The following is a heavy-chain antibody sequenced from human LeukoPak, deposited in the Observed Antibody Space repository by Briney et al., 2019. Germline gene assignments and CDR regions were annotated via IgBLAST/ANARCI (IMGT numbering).Heavy chain of an antibody. CDR1: GGSFSSVDYY. V-gene: IGHV4-30-4*01. J-gene: IGHJ3*02. CDR3: ARDLSGKDAFDI. D-gene: IGHD3-3*01. CDR2: ISYSGST. Sequence: SGTLSLTCTVSGGSFSSVDYYWSWIRQPPGKGLEWIGYISYSGSTYYSPSLKSRVTLSVDTSKNQFSLKLSSVTAADTAVYYCARDLSGKDAFDIWGQGTMVTVSS.